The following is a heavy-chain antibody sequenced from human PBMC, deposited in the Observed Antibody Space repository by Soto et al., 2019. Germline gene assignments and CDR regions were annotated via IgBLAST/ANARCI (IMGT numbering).Heavy chain of an antibody. J-gene: IGHJ6*02. V-gene: IGHV1-69*01. CDR3: ARATTVVEGPHYYYYGMDV. CDR1: GGTFSSYA. Sequence: QVQLVQSGAEVKKPGSSVKVSCKASGGTFSSYAISWVRQAPGQGLEWVGGIIPIFGTANYAQKFQGRVTITADESTSTAYMELSSLRSEDTAVYYCARATTVVEGPHYYYYGMDVWGQGTTVTVSS. CDR2: IIPIFGTA. D-gene: IGHD4-17*01.